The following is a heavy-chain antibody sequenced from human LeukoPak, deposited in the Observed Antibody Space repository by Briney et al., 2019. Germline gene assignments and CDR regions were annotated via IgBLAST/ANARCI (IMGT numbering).Heavy chain of an antibody. D-gene: IGHD4-23*01. CDR2: IYYSGST. Sequence: SETLSLTCTVSGGSISSSSYYWGWIRQPPGKGLEWIGSIYYSGSTYYNPSLKSRVTISVDTSKNQFSLKLSSVTAADTAVYYCARVNSNLFLTDYWGQGTLVTVSS. CDR1: GGSISSSSYY. CDR3: ARVNSNLFLTDY. J-gene: IGHJ4*02. V-gene: IGHV4-39*07.